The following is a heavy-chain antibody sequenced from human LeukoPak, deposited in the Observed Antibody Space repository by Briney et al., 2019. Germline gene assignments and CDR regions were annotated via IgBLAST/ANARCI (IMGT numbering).Heavy chain of an antibody. CDR3: ARSNKDYYVSYYLDV. V-gene: IGHV3-20*04. CDR2: VNRNGDST. Sequence: PGGSLRLSCAASGFTFGDYGMSWVRQAPGKGLEWVSGVNRNGDSTGYADSVKGRFTISRDNARNSLYLQMNSLRAEDTALNYCARSNKDYYVSYYLDVWAKGTTVTVSS. CDR1: GFTFGDYG. J-gene: IGHJ6*03.